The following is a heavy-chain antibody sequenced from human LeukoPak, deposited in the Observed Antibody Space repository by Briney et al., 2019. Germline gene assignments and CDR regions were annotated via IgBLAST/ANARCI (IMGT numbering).Heavy chain of an antibody. CDR1: GYTFTGYY. Sequence: VASVKVSCKASGYTFTGYYMHWVRQVPGQGLEWMGWINPNSGGTNYAQKFQGRVTMTRDTPISTAYMELSRLRSDDTAVYYCARGGDPPRGNWFDPWGQGTLVTVSS. V-gene: IGHV1-2*02. CDR2: INPNSGGT. J-gene: IGHJ5*02. CDR3: ARGGDPPRGNWFDP. D-gene: IGHD4-17*01.